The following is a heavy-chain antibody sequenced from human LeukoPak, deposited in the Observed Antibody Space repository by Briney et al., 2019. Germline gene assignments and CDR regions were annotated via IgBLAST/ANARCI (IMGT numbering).Heavy chain of an antibody. CDR1: GYTFTSNY. CDR3: ARASLGDLFYSDF. CDR2: INPSGGST. Sequence: ASVKVSCKASGYTFTSNYMHWVRQAPGQGLEWMGIINPSGGSTSYAQKFQGRVTMTRDTSTSTVYMELSSLRSEDTAVCYCARASLGDLFYSDFWGQGTLVTVSS. J-gene: IGHJ4*02. V-gene: IGHV1-46*01. D-gene: IGHD3-16*01.